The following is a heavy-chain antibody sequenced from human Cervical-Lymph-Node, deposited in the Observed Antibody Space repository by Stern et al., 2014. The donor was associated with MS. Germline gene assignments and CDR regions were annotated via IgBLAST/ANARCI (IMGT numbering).Heavy chain of an antibody. V-gene: IGHV3-23*04. CDR1: GFTFSTYA. D-gene: IGHD4-17*01. CDR3: AKSTVTSLSDY. CDR2: ISGSGGST. Sequence: EVQLVESGGGLVQPGGSLRLPCPPSGFTFSTYAMSWVPQAPGKGLEWVSAISGSGGSTYYADSVKGRFTISRDNSKNTLYLQMNSLRAEDTAVYYCAKSTVTSLSDYWGQGTLVTVSS. J-gene: IGHJ4*02.